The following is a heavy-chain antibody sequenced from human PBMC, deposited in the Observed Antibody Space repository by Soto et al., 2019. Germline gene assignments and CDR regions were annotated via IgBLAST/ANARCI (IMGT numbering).Heavy chain of an antibody. Sequence: QEQLVESGGGVVQPGRSLRLSCEASRFAFSSYGMHWVRQAPGKGLEWVAVISYDGDYQNYADSVKGRFTISRDNSKNTMYLQMRSLRGEDTALYYCAKGTTVTPWRYLGLWGRGTLVTVSS. D-gene: IGHD4-17*01. CDR3: AKGTTVTPWRYLGL. CDR2: ISYDGDYQ. CDR1: RFAFSSYG. J-gene: IGHJ2*01. V-gene: IGHV3-30*18.